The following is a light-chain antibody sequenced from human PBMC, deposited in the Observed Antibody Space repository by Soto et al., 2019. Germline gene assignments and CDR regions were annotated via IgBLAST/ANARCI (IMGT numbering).Light chain of an antibody. CDR1: QGIINY. J-gene: IGKJ3*01. V-gene: IGKV1-9*01. CDR2: GAS. Sequence: IQLTQSPSSLSASVGDRVTITCRASQGIINYLAWYQQKPGKAPKLLIYGASTLQSCVPSRFGGSGSGTDFTLTVSSLQTQQLATDDCPQLFIPPPTFGTQTKEHI. CDR3: PQLFIPPPT.